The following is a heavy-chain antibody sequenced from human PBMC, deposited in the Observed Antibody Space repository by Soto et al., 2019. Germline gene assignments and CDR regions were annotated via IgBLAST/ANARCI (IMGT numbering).Heavy chain of an antibody. D-gene: IGHD3-10*01. Sequence: EVQLVESGGGLVQPGRSLRLSCAASGFTFDDYAMHWVRQAPGKGLEWVSGISWNSRSIGYADSVKGRFTISRDNAKNSLYLQMNSLRAEDTALYYCAKGDGSMVRGRFDYWGQGTLVTVSS. CDR2: ISWNSRSI. CDR1: GFTFDDYA. V-gene: IGHV3-9*01. CDR3: AKGDGSMVRGRFDY. J-gene: IGHJ4*02.